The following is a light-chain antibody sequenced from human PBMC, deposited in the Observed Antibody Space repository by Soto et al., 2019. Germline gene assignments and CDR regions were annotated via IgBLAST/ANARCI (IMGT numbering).Light chain of an antibody. Sequence: EVVMTQSPATLSVFPGERVTISCRASQSVSTSLAWYQQKPGQTPRLLIYSASTRAAGIPARFSGSGSGTEFSLTISSLESEDFAVYFCQQYIHGYTFGQGTKLEIK. CDR3: QQYIHGYT. CDR2: SAS. J-gene: IGKJ2*01. V-gene: IGKV3-15*01. CDR1: QSVSTS.